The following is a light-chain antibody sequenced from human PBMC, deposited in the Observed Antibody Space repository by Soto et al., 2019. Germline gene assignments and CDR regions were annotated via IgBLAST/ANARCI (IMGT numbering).Light chain of an antibody. V-gene: IGKV3-15*01. CDR2: GAS. CDR1: QSVSSN. Sequence: EIVMTQSPATLSVSPGERATLSCRASQSVSSNLAWYQQKPGQAHRLLIYGASTRATGIPARFSGSGSGTAVTLTISSLQSEDFAVYYCQQSNNWPPWTFGQGTKVEIK. CDR3: QQSNNWPPWT. J-gene: IGKJ1*01.